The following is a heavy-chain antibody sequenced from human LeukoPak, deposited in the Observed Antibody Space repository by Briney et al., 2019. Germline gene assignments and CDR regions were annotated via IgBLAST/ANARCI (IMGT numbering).Heavy chain of an antibody. D-gene: IGHD2-2*01. CDR1: GFTFSSYA. CDR3: ARDPVPAAARHFDY. J-gene: IGHJ4*02. CDR2: ISSDGSLE. V-gene: IGHV3-30-3*01. Sequence: GGSLRLSCAASGFTFSSYAMTWVRQAPGKGLEWLAVISSDGSLEYYADSVKGRITISRDNSKNTLYLQMNSLRPEDTAVYYCARDPVPAAARHFDYWGQGTLVTVSS.